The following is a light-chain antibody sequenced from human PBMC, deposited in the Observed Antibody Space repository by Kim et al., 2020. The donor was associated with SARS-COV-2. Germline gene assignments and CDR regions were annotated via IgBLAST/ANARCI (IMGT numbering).Light chain of an antibody. J-gene: IGKJ2*01. Sequence: LSHGERATRAGRASRRVRGQYLAWYRQKPGQAPRLLIYDAASRATGVPDRFSGRGSGTDFTLTISRLEPEDLAVYYCQQFGSSPYTFGRGTKLEI. CDR3: QQFGSSPYT. CDR2: DAA. CDR1: RRVRGQY. V-gene: IGKV3-20*01.